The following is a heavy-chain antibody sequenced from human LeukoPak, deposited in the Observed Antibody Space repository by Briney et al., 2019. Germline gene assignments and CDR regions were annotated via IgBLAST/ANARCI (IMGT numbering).Heavy chain of an antibody. Sequence: GGSLRLSCAASGFTFSSYGMHWVRQAPGKGLEWVAVISYDGSNKYYADSVKGRFTISRDNSKNTLYLQMNSLRAEDTAVYYCARALTMVRGVMAGWGQGTLVTVSS. CDR2: ISYDGSNK. CDR3: ARALTMVRGVMAG. CDR1: GFTFSSYG. V-gene: IGHV3-30*03. J-gene: IGHJ4*02. D-gene: IGHD3-10*01.